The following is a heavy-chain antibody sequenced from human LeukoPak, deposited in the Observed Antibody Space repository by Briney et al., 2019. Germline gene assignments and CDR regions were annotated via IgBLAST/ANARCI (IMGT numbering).Heavy chain of an antibody. CDR2: IYYSGST. D-gene: IGHD6-13*01. Sequence: SETLSLTCTVSGGSVSSGSYYWSWIRQPPGKGLEWIGYIYYSGSTNYNPSLKGRVTISVDTSKNQFSLKLSSVTAADTAVYYCASHSAAAGLNYWGQGTLVTVSS. V-gene: IGHV4-61*01. J-gene: IGHJ4*02. CDR3: ASHSAAAGLNY. CDR1: GGSVSSGSYY.